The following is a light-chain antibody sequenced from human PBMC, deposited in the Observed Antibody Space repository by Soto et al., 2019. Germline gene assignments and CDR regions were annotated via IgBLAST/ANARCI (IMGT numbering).Light chain of an antibody. CDR1: QSVSSSY. CDR2: GAS. Sequence: IGMTQSTETLYLSPGERATLSCRASQSVSSSYLAWYQQKPGQAPRLLIYGASSRATGIPDRFSGSGSGTDFTLTISSLEPEDVAVYYCQQYATSLTWTFAQGTKVDIK. CDR3: QQYATSLTWT. J-gene: IGKJ1*01. V-gene: IGKV3-20*01.